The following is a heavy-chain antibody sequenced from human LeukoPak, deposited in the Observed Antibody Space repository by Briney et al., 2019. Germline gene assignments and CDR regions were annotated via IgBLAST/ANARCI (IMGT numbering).Heavy chain of an antibody. CDR3: ARVDYSDYYFDY. V-gene: IGHV1-69*05. J-gene: IGHJ4*02. Sequence: ASVKVSCKASGGTFSSYAISWVRQAPGQGLEWMGGIIPIFGTANYAQKFQGRVTITTDGSTSTAYMELSSLRSEDTAVYYCARVDYSDYYFDYWGQGTLVTVSS. CDR2: IIPIFGTA. D-gene: IGHD4-11*01. CDR1: GGTFSSYA.